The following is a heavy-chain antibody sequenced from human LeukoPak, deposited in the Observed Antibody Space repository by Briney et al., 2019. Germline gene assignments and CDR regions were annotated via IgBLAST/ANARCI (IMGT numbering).Heavy chain of an antibody. D-gene: IGHD2-8*01. Sequence: ASVKVSCKASGYTFTGYYMRWVRQAPGQGLEWMGWINPNSGGTNYAQKFQGRVTMTRDTSISTAYMELSRLRSDDTAVYYCARVTGKRVYYFDYWGQGTLVTVSS. J-gene: IGHJ4*02. CDR2: INPNSGGT. V-gene: IGHV1-2*02. CDR1: GYTFTGYY. CDR3: ARVTGKRVYYFDY.